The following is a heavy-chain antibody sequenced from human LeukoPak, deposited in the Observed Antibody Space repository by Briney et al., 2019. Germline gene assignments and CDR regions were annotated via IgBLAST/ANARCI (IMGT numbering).Heavy chain of an antibody. CDR2: INPNDGGT. J-gene: IGHJ5*02. CDR1: VYTFTGYY. V-gene: IGHV1-2*02. CDR3: ARDSGGGSGCSDP. D-gene: IGHD2-15*01. Sequence: AAVKVSCMASVYTFTGYYLHWVRQAPGQGLEGMGWINPNDGGTNYARRFQGRVTLPRATSIRTAYMDLNGLTSDDTAVYYCARDSGGGSGCSDPWGQGTLVTVSS.